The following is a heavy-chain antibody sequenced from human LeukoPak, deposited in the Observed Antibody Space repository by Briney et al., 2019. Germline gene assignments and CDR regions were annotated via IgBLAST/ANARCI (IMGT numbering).Heavy chain of an antibody. CDR2: INHSGST. Sequence: SETLSLTCAVYGGSFSGYYWSWIRQPPGKGLEWIGEINHSGSTNYNPSLKSRVTISVDTSKNQFSLKLSSVTAADTAVYYCARRNRSSSWSKMAYNWFDPWGQGTLVTVSS. D-gene: IGHD6-13*01. V-gene: IGHV4-34*01. CDR1: GGSFSGYY. J-gene: IGHJ5*02. CDR3: ARRNRSSSWSKMAYNWFDP.